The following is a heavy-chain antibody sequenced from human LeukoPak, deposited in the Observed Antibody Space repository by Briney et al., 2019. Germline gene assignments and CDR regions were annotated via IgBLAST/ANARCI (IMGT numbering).Heavy chain of an antibody. V-gene: IGHV3-21*01. D-gene: IGHD3-10*01. Sequence: GGSLSLSFAAPGLTFRSNSWNWVRQAPGKGLGGVSSISSSSSYIYYADSVKGRFTISRDNAKNSLYLQMNSLRAEDTAVYYCARGSYGSGSSIDAFDIWGQGTMVTVSS. J-gene: IGHJ3*02. CDR3: ARGSYGSGSSIDAFDI. CDR1: GLTFRSNS. CDR2: ISSSSSYI.